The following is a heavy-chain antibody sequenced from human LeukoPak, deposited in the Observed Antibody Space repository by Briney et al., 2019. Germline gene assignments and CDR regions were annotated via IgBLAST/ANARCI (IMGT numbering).Heavy chain of an antibody. CDR1: GGSFSGYY. J-gene: IGHJ3*02. Sequence: PSETLSLTCAVYGGSFSGYYWSWIRQPPGKGLEWIGEINHSGSTNYNPSLKSRVTISVDTSKNQFSLKLSSVTAADTAVYYCARDEYDILNAFDIWGQGTMVTVSS. CDR2: INHSGST. CDR3: ARDEYDILNAFDI. D-gene: IGHD3-9*01. V-gene: IGHV4-34*01.